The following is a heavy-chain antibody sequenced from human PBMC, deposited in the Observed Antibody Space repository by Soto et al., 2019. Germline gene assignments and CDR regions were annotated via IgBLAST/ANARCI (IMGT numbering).Heavy chain of an antibody. J-gene: IGHJ4*02. Sequence: ASAKASCKASGYTLTSYDLNCAQQATDQGLEWMGWMNPNSGNTGYAQKFQGRVTMTRNTSISTAYMELSSLRSEDTAVYYCARALGPLMEGVVVDYWGQGTLVTVSS. CDR2: MNPNSGNT. CDR1: GYTLTSYD. D-gene: IGHD3-3*01. V-gene: IGHV1-8*01. CDR3: ARALGPLMEGVVVDY.